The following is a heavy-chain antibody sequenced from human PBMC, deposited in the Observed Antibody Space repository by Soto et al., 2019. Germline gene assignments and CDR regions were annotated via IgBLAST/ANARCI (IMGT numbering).Heavy chain of an antibody. V-gene: IGHV1-58*02. CDR3: AARYCSGGSCYPDAFDI. CDR1: GFAFTSCG. Sequence: GASVKVSCKAAGFAFTSCGMQWVRQARGQRLEWIGWIVVGSGNTNYAQKFQERVTITRDMSTSTAYMELSSLRSEDTAVYYCAARYCSGGSCYPDAFDIWGQGTMVTVSS. D-gene: IGHD2-15*01. J-gene: IGHJ3*02. CDR2: IVVGSGNT.